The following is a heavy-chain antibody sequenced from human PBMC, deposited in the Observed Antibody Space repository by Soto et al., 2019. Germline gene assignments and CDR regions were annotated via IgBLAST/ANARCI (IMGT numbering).Heavy chain of an antibody. CDR3: ARGSTDSYPGSRIFDF. D-gene: IGHD3-10*01. J-gene: IGHJ4*02. CDR1: GLTFGSRA. Sequence: EVQLLESGGDLKQPGGSLRLSCVASGLTFGSRAMSWVRQAPGEGLQWVSTITDTGGDAKYADSVRGRFVISRDNSKKTLYLQMTSLTAEESAMYFCARGSTDSYPGSRIFDFWGRGTLVTVSS. V-gene: IGHV3-23*01. CDR2: ITDTGGDA.